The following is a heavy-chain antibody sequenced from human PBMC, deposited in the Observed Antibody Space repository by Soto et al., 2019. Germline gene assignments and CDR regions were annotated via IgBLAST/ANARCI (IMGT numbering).Heavy chain of an antibody. CDR3: ARRGGPEYYYYGMAV. Sequence: ASVKVSCKASGYTFTSYYMHWVRQAPGQGLEWMGIINPSGGSTSYAQKFQGRVTMTRDTSTSTVYMELSSLRSEDTAVYYCARRGGPEYYYYGMAVWGQGTTVTVSS. D-gene: IGHD2-15*01. CDR2: INPSGGST. V-gene: IGHV1-46*03. J-gene: IGHJ6*02. CDR1: GYTFTSYY.